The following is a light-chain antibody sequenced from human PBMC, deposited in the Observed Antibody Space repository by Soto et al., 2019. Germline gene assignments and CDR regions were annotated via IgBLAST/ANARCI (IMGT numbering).Light chain of an antibody. Sequence: EIVMTQSPATLSASPGERATLSCRASQSVRSNLAWLQQRAGQAPRLLIYAASTRATGIPARFSGSASGTEFTLTIRSLQSEDFALYFCQQYNNWPYTFGQGTKVDIK. CDR3: QQYNNWPYT. CDR1: QSVRSN. V-gene: IGKV3-15*01. CDR2: AAS. J-gene: IGKJ2*01.